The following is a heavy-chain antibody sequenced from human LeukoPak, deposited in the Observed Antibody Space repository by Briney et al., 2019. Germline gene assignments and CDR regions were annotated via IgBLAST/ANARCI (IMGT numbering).Heavy chain of an antibody. J-gene: IGHJ4*02. Sequence: PGVSLRLSCAASGFTFSSYSMNWVRQAPGKGLEWVSYISSSSSTIYYADSVKGRFTISRDNAKNSLYLQMNSLRAEDTAVYYCARDSLWTTFAFDYWGQGTLVTVSS. V-gene: IGHV3-48*01. D-gene: IGHD3-16*01. CDR3: ARDSLWTTFAFDY. CDR1: GFTFSSYS. CDR2: ISSSSSTI.